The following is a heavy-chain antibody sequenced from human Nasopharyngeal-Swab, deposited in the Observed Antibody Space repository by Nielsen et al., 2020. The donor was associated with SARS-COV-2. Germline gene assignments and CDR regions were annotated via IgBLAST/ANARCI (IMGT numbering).Heavy chain of an antibody. CDR1: GGSISSYY. Sequence: GSLRLSCTVSGGSISSYYWSWIRQPPGKGLEWIGYIYYSESTNYNPSLKSRVTISVDTSKNQFSLKLSSVTAADTAVYYCASSGAYFDYWGQGTLVTVSS. J-gene: IGHJ4*02. CDR3: ASSGAYFDY. CDR2: IYYSEST. D-gene: IGHD5-12*01. V-gene: IGHV4-59*13.